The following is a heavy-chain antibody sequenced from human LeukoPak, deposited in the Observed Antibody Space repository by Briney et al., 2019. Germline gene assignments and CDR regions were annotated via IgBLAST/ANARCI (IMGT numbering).Heavy chain of an antibody. CDR2: IFPGDSDT. J-gene: IGHJ4*02. CDR3: ARLLGYYYGSGSYYIDY. D-gene: IGHD3-10*01. V-gene: IGHV5-51*01. CDR1: GYTFTSYW. Sequence: GESLKISCKGSGYTFTSYWIAWVRQMPGKGLEWMGIIFPGDSDTRYSPSFQGQVTISADKSISTAYLQWSSLKASDTAMYYCARLLGYYYGSGSYYIDYWGQGTLVTVSS.